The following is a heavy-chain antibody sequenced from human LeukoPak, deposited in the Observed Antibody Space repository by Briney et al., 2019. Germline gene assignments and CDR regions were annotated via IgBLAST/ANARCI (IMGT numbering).Heavy chain of an antibody. CDR1: GFTFSSYA. D-gene: IGHD4-23*01. Sequence: GGSLRLSCAASGFTFSSYAMHWVRQAPGKGLEWVAVISYDGSNKYYADSVKGRFTISRDNSKNTLYLQMNSLRAEDTAVYYCATQHDYGGNSNMDVWGKGTTVTVSS. CDR3: ATQHDYGGNSNMDV. CDR2: ISYDGSNK. V-gene: IGHV3-30-3*01. J-gene: IGHJ6*03.